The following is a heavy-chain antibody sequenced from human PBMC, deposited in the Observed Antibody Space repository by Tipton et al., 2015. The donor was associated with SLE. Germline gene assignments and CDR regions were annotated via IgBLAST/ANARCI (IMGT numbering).Heavy chain of an antibody. CDR2: IYYGGTA. J-gene: IGHJ4*02. CDR3: ASVYGGGYADY. CDR1: GGSISTYY. V-gene: IGHV4-59*12. D-gene: IGHD4-23*01. Sequence: TLSLTCTVSGGSISTYYWSWIRQPPGRGLEWIGFIYYGGTANNNPSPKSRVTISVDRSKNQFSLRLSSVTAADTAMYYCASVYGGGYADYWGQGTLVTVSS.